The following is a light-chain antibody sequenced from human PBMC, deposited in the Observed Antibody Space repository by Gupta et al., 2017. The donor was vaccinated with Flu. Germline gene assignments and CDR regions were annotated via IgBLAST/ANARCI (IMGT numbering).Light chain of an antibody. CDR1: KSNIGGNT. Sequence: QSVLTQPPSVSGTPGQRVTISCSGGKSNIGGNTVNWYQQFPGAAPPLLIYSNDQRPSGVPDRFSGSKSGTSASLAISGLQAEDEADYFCATWDDSRRCQVFGGGTRLTVL. CDR2: SND. V-gene: IGLV1-44*01. CDR3: ATWDDSRRCQV. J-gene: IGLJ3*02.